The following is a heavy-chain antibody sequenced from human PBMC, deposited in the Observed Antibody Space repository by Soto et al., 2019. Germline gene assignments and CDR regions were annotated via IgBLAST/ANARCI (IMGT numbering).Heavy chain of an antibody. Sequence: EVQLVESGGGVEKPGGSLRLSCAASGFTFSHVWMSWVRQAPGKGLEWVGRIKRKIDGETIDYAAPVKGRFTISRDDSKDTLYRQMNSLKTEDTAVYYCATEASCSSTNCPRGFDIWGQGTVVTVSS. CDR2: IKRKIDGETI. J-gene: IGHJ3*02. D-gene: IGHD2-2*01. V-gene: IGHV3-15*01. CDR1: GFTFSHVW. CDR3: ATEASCSSTNCPRGFDI.